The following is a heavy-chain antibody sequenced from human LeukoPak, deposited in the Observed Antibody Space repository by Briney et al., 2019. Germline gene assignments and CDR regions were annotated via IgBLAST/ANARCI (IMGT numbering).Heavy chain of an antibody. V-gene: IGHV1-18*01. CDR2: ISAYNGNT. Sequence: PRASVKLSCKASGYTFTSYGISWVRQAPGQGLEWMGWISAYNGNTNYAQKLQGRVTMTTDTSTRTAYMELRSLRSDDTAVYYCAREYCSSTSCYPRPYYYYGMDVSGQGTTVTVSS. CDR3: AREYCSSTSCYPRPYYYYGMDV. D-gene: IGHD2-2*01. CDR1: GYTFTSYG. J-gene: IGHJ6*02.